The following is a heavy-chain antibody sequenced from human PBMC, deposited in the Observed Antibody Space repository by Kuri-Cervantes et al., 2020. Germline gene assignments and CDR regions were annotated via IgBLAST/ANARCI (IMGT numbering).Heavy chain of an antibody. D-gene: IGHD1-1*01. CDR2: ITTSSTCI. CDR3: AKGRSVNWNYFSGMDV. V-gene: IGHV3-21*01. J-gene: IGHJ6*02. Sequence: GESLKISCAASGFTFSNFSMNWVRQAPGKGLECVSFITTSSTCISYADSVKGRFTISRDNAKNSLYLQMNSLRAEDTAVYYCAKGRSVNWNYFSGMDVWGQGTTVTVSS. CDR1: GFTFSNFS.